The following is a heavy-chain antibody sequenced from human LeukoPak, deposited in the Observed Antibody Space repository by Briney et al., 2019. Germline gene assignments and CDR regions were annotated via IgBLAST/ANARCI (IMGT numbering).Heavy chain of an antibody. J-gene: IGHJ4*02. Sequence: GGSLRLSCAASGFTFSSYAMHWVRQAPGEGLEWVAAMSSDGNYKYYADSVQGRFTISRDNSENALYLQTNSLRAEDTAVYYCARGSRNWNYDHYFDYWGQGTLVTVSS. CDR3: ARGSRNWNYDHYFDY. V-gene: IGHV3-30-3*01. D-gene: IGHD1-7*01. CDR2: MSSDGNYK. CDR1: GFTFSSYA.